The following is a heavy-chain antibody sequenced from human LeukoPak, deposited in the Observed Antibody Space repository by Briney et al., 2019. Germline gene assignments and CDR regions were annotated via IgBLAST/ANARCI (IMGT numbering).Heavy chain of an antibody. V-gene: IGHV1-2*02. Sequence: ASVKVSCKASGYTFTGYYMHWVRQAPGQGLEWMGWINPNSGGTNYAQKFQGRVTMTRDTSISTAYMELSRLRSDDTAVYYCARDQIGYCSGGSCYNWFDPWGQGTLVTVSS. CDR1: GYTFTGYY. J-gene: IGHJ5*02. CDR3: ARDQIGYCSGGSCYNWFDP. CDR2: INPNSGGT. D-gene: IGHD2-15*01.